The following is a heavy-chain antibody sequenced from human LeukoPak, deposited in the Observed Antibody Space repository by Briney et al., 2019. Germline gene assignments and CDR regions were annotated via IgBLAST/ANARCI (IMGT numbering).Heavy chain of an antibody. CDR2: INHSGST. J-gene: IGHJ1*01. CDR1: GGSFSGYY. CDR3: ARPGSGSYAWEPTRYFQH. V-gene: IGHV4-34*01. Sequence: SETLSLTCAVYGGSFSGYYWSWIRQPPGKGLEWIGEINHSGSTNYNPSLKSRVTISVDTPKNQFSLKLSSVTAADTAVYYCARPGSGSYAWEPTRYFQHWGQGTLVTVSS. D-gene: IGHD1-26*01.